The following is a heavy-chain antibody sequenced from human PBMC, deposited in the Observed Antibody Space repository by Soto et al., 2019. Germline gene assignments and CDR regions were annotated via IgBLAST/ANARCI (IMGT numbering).Heavy chain of an antibody. V-gene: IGHV3-13*05. D-gene: IGHD3-22*01. J-gene: IGHJ6*02. CDR1: GLTFSSYD. CDR2: IGTAGDP. Sequence: PGGSLRLSCAASGLTFSSYDMHWVRQATGKGLEWVSAIGTAGDPYHPGSVKGRFTISRENAKNSLYLQMNSLRAGDTAVYYCARSPAYYYDSSGYYLFSYGMDVWGQGTTVTVSS. CDR3: ARSPAYYYDSSGYYLFSYGMDV.